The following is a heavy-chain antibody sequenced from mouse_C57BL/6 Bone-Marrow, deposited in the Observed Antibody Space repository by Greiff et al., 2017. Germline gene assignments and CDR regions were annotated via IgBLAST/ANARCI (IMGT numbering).Heavy chain of an antibody. V-gene: IGHV5-15*04. Sequence: EVKLVESGGGLVQPGGSLKLSCAASGFTFSDYGMAWVRQAPRKGPEWVAFISNLAYSIYYADNVTGRFTISRENAKNTLYLEMRSLRSEDTAMYYCAREQGDECYYAMDYWGQGTSVTVSS. CDR3: AREQGDECYYAMDY. D-gene: IGHD3-3*01. CDR2: ISNLAYSI. J-gene: IGHJ4*01. CDR1: GFTFSDYG.